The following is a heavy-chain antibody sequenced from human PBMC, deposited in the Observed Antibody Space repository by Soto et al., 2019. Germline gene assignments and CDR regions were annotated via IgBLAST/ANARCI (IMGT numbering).Heavy chain of an antibody. J-gene: IGHJ4*02. CDR3: ARSRGGITMIVVDREFDY. D-gene: IGHD3-22*01. V-gene: IGHV6-1*01. CDR1: GDSVSSNSSA. CDR2: TYYRPKWYN. Sequence: SQTLSLPGAISGDSVSSNSSACNFIRQSPSRGLEWLGRTYYRPKWYNDYAVSVKSRITINPDTSKNQFSLQLNSVTPEDTVVYYCARSRGGITMIVVDREFDYWGQGTLVTFSS.